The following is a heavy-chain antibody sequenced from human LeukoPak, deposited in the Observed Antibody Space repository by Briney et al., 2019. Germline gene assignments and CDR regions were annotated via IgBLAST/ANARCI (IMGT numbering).Heavy chain of an antibody. V-gene: IGHV3-30*02. J-gene: IGHJ5*02. D-gene: IGHD5-18*01. CDR1: GFTFSSYG. CDR2: IRYDGSNK. CDR3: ARSLAAGYSYGRSWFDP. Sequence: PGGSLRLSCAASGFTFSSYGMHWVRQAPGKGLEWVAFIRYDGSNKYFADSVKGRFTISRDNSKNTLYLQMNSLRAEDTAVYYCARSLAAGYSYGRSWFDPWGQGTLVTVSS.